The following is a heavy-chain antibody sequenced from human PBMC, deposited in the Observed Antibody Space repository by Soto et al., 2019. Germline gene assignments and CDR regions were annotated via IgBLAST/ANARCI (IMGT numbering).Heavy chain of an antibody. J-gene: IGHJ3*02. D-gene: IGHD3-10*01. CDR1: GGTLSDHG. CDR2: TIPVFNTA. Sequence: QVQLEQSGAEVKKPGSSVKVSCKASGGTLSDHGVAWLRQAPGQGLEWMGGTIPVFNTAKYAQKFQGRVTVTADKFTNIAYMELSSLRSADTALYFCARGVYGSGNYYTGPSAFDIWGQGTMVIVSS. CDR3: ARGVYGSGNYYTGPSAFDI. V-gene: IGHV1-69*06.